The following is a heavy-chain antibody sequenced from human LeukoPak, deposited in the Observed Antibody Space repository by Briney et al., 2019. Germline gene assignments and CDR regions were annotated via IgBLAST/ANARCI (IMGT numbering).Heavy chain of an antibody. V-gene: IGHV1-18*01. J-gene: IGHJ4*02. CDR1: GYTFTSYG. CDR3: ARDLGIYYDSSGYTNFDY. Sequence: ASVKVSCKASGYTFTSYGISWVRHAPGQGLEWMGWISAYNGNTNYAQKLQGRVTMTTDTSTSTAYMELRSLRSDDTAVYYCARDLGIYYDSSGYTNFDYWGQGTLVTVSS. D-gene: IGHD3-22*01. CDR2: ISAYNGNT.